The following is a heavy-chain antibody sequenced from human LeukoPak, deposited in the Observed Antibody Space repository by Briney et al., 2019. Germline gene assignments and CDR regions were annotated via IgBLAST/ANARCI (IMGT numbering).Heavy chain of an antibody. CDR1: GFSFSSYA. J-gene: IGHJ4*02. V-gene: IGHV3-23*01. CDR2: MSSSDDGR. D-gene: IGHD5-18*01. Sequence: GGSLRLSCATSGFSFSSYAMSWVRQAPGKGLEWVSAMSSSDDGRYYAASVRGRFTISRDTSRSTLYLQMNSLRAEDAAVYYCAKEYGYTYGEFDYWGQGTLVTVSS. CDR3: AKEYGYTYGEFDY.